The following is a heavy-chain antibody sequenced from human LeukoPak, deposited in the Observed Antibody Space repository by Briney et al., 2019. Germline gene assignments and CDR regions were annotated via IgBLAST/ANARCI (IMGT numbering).Heavy chain of an antibody. CDR2: ISTSTGDT. V-gene: IGHV1-18*01. D-gene: IGHD3-22*01. Sequence: ASVKVSCKTSGYSFILYGISWVRQAPGQGPEWMGWISTSTGDTKYTQKFQGRVTLTTDTSTSTAYMELGSLRSDDTAVYYCARLYGGYYYYFDYWGQGTLVTVSS. CDR1: GYSFILYG. CDR3: ARLYGGYYYYFDY. J-gene: IGHJ4*02.